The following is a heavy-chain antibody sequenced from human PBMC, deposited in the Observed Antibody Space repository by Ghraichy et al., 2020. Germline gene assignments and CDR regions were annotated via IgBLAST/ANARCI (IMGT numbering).Heavy chain of an antibody. Sequence: GESLNISCAASGFTFSSYGMHWVRQAPGKGLEWVAVISYDGSNKYYADSVKGRFTISRDNSKNTLYLQMNSLRAEDTAVYYCAKESQPLWFGEEYWYFDLWGRGTLVTVSS. CDR2: ISYDGSNK. CDR1: GFTFSSYG. V-gene: IGHV3-30*18. CDR3: AKESQPLWFGEEYWYFDL. D-gene: IGHD3-10*01. J-gene: IGHJ2*01.